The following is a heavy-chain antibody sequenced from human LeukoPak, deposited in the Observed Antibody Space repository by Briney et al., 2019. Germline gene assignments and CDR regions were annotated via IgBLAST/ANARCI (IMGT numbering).Heavy chain of an antibody. D-gene: IGHD5-18*01. V-gene: IGHV3-33*01. CDR2: IWFDGSNK. Sequence: PGGSLRLSCAASGFTFSSYGMHSVRQAPGKGLEWVAIIWFDGSNKYYADSVKGRFTISRDNSKNTVYLQMNSLRGEDTAVYYCATSSGGYGPLDYWGQGTLLTVSS. J-gene: IGHJ4*02. CDR3: ATSSGGYGPLDY. CDR1: GFTFSSYG.